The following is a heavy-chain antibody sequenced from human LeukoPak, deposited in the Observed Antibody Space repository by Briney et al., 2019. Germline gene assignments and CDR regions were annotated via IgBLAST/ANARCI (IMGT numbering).Heavy chain of an antibody. D-gene: IGHD6-13*01. CDR3: ARGSGLSSSWYYYYYYGMDV. Sequence: ASVKVSCKASGYTFTGYYMHWVRQAPGQGLEWMGWINPNSGGTNYAQKFQGRVTMTRDTSISTAYMELSRLGSDDTAVYYCARGSGLSSSWYYYYYYGMDVWGQGTTATVSS. V-gene: IGHV1-2*02. J-gene: IGHJ6*02. CDR2: INPNSGGT. CDR1: GYTFTGYY.